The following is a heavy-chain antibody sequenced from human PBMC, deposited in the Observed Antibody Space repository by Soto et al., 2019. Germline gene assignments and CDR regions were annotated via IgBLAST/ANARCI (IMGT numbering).Heavy chain of an antibody. CDR1: GFTFSSYG. J-gene: IGHJ6*02. D-gene: IGHD3-10*01. CDR3: ARELWFGELFLDYYYYGMDV. Sequence: QVQLVESGGGVVQPGRSLRLSCAASGFTFSSYGMHWVRQAPGKGLEWVAVIWYDGSNKYYADSVKGRFTISRDNSKNTLYLQMNSLRAEDTAVYYCARELWFGELFLDYYYYGMDVWGQGNTVTVSS. V-gene: IGHV3-33*01. CDR2: IWYDGSNK.